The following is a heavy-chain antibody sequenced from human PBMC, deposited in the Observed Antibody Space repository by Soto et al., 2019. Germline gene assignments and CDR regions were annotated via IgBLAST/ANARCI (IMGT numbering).Heavy chain of an antibody. D-gene: IGHD1-26*01. Sequence: PGGSLRLSCVVSGFTFSSYTMNWVRQAPGKGLEYVSSISGNGGSTHYASSVKGRFTISRDNSKNTLSLQMGSLRAEDMAVYYCARGLWELPGSYYYYGLDVWGQGTTVTVSS. J-gene: IGHJ6*02. CDR3: ARGLWELPGSYYYYGLDV. CDR1: GFTFSSYT. CDR2: ISGNGGST. V-gene: IGHV3-64*01.